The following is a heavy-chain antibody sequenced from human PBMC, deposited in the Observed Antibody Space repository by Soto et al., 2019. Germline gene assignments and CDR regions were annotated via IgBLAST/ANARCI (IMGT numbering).Heavy chain of an antibody. D-gene: IGHD2-15*01. V-gene: IGHV3-23*01. J-gene: IGHJ3*02. Sequence: GSLRLSCAASGFTFSSYAMSWVRQAPGKGLEWVSAISGSGGSTYYADSVKGRFTISRDNSKNTLYLQMNSLRAEDTAVYYCAKDGYCSGGSCYFDAFDIWGQGTMVTVSS. CDR2: ISGSGGST. CDR3: AKDGYCSGGSCYFDAFDI. CDR1: GFTFSSYA.